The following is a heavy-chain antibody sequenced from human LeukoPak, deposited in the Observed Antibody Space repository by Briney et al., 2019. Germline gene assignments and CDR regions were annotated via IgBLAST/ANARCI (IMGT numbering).Heavy chain of an antibody. CDR3: ARDHHVSVVVSPSDS. CDR2: ISSSGSSI. J-gene: IGHJ4*02. Sequence: GGSLRLFCAASGFTFSDYQMSWIRQAPGKGLEGVSDISSSGSSIYYAASVKGRFTISRDNAKKSLYLQMNSLRAEDTAVYYCARDHHVSVVVSPSDSWGQGTLVTVSS. V-gene: IGHV3-11*01. CDR1: GFTFSDYQ. D-gene: IGHD2-15*01.